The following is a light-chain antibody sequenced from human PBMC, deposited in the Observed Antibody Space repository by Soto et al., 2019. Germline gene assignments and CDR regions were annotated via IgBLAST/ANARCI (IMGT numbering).Light chain of an antibody. CDR1: QSISSY. CDR3: QVRTNWSIA. CDR2: AAS. V-gene: IGKV1-39*02. J-gene: IGKJ5*01. Sequence: DIQMTQSPSSLSASVGDRVTITCRASQSISSYLNWYQQKPGKAPKLLIYAASSLQSGVPSRFSGSGSGTDFTVTINNLEPEDFAVYYCQVRTNWSIAFGRGTRLEIK.